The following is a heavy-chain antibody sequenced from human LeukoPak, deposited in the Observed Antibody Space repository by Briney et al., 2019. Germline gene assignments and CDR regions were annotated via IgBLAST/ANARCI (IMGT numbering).Heavy chain of an antibody. V-gene: IGHV4-34*01. Sequence: PSETLSLTCTVSGASISSYYWSWIRQPPGKGLEWIGEINHSGSTNYNPSLKSRVTISVDTSKNQFSLKLSSVTAADTAVYYCARTTYCSSTSCPLMDVWGKGTTVTVSS. CDR2: INHSGST. CDR1: GASISSYY. D-gene: IGHD2-2*01. CDR3: ARTTYCSSTSCPLMDV. J-gene: IGHJ6*03.